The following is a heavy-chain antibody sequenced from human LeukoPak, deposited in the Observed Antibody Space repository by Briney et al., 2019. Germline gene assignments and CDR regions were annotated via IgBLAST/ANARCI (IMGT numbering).Heavy chain of an antibody. CDR1: GFTFSSYS. CDR3: ARVYDFWSGHFDY. D-gene: IGHD3-3*01. V-gene: IGHV3-21*01. CDR2: ISSSSSYI. J-gene: IGHJ4*02. Sequence: GGSLRLSCAASGFTFSSYSMNWVRQAPGKGLEWVSSISSSSSYIYYADSVKGRFTISRDNAKNSLYLQMNSLRAEDTAVYYCARVYDFWSGHFDYWGRGTLVTVSS.